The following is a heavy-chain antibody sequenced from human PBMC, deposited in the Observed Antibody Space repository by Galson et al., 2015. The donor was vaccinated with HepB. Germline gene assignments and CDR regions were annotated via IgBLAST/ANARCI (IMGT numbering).Heavy chain of an antibody. CDR3: ARDRYSSSWSSWFDP. CDR1: GGSFSGYY. J-gene: IGHJ5*02. V-gene: IGHV4-59*01. Sequence: SETLSLTCAVYGGSFSGYYWSWIRQPPGKGLEWIGYIYYSGSTNYNPSLKSRVTISVDTSKNQFSLKLSSVTAADTAVYYCARDRYSSSWSSWFDPWGQGTLVTVSS. CDR2: IYYSGST. D-gene: IGHD6-13*01.